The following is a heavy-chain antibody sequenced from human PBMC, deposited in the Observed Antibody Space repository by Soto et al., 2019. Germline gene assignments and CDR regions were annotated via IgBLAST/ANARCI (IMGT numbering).Heavy chain of an antibody. D-gene: IGHD3-3*01. CDR1: GGSFSGYY. CDR3: ARDQGGYDFWSGYLDDAFDI. Sequence: SETLSLTCAVYGGSFSGYYWSWIRQPPGKGLEWIGEINHSGSTNYNPSLKSRVTISVDTSKNQFSLKLSSVTAADTAVYYCARDQGGYDFWSGYLDDAFDIWGQGTMVTVSS. CDR2: INHSGST. J-gene: IGHJ3*02. V-gene: IGHV4-34*01.